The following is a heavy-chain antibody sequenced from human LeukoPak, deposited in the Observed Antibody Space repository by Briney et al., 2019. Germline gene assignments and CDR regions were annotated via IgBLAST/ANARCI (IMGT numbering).Heavy chain of an antibody. V-gene: IGHV3-7*01. CDR2: IKQDGSEK. J-gene: IGHJ4*02. CDR3: ARASYSSRLDF. Sequence: GGSLRLSCVASGFTFSSRDWMTWVRQAPGKGLEWVANIKQDGSEKNYVDSVKGRFTISRDNAKNSVDLQMNSLRAEDTAVYYCARASYSSRLDFWGQGTLVTVSS. CDR1: GFTFSSRDW. D-gene: IGHD6-13*01.